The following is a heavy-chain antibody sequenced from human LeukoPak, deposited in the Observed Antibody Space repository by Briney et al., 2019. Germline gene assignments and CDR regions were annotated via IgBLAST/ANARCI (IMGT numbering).Heavy chain of an antibody. V-gene: IGHV3-43D*03. Sequence: GGSLRLSCAASGFTFDDYAMHWVRQAPGKGLEWVSLISWDGGSTYYADSVKGRFTISRDNSKNSLYLQMNSLRAEDTALYYCATQVRGAMMDWGQGTLVTVSS. CDR1: GFTFDDYA. CDR3: ATQVRGAMMD. J-gene: IGHJ4*02. D-gene: IGHD3-10*01. CDR2: ISWDGGST.